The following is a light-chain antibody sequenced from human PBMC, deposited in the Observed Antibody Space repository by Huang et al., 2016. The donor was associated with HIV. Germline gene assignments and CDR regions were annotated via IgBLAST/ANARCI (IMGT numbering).Light chain of an antibody. CDR3: QQYGTSVLT. CDR2: GAS. CDR1: QTITSAY. Sequence: EIVLTQSPGTLSLSPGERATLSCRASQTITSAYVAWYQQKPGQAPRLLISGASNRASGIPDRFSGSGSGTDFSLTISSLEPEDFAVYFCQQYGTSVLTFGGGTRVEI. V-gene: IGKV3-20*01. J-gene: IGKJ4*01.